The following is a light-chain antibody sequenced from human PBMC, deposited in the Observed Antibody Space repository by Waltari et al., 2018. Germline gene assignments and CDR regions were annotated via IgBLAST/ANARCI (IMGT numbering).Light chain of an antibody. J-gene: IGLJ3*02. CDR2: NNV. CDR3: GTWDTSLTVWV. Sequence: QSVLTQPPSVSAAPGQTVTISCSGSSSNIGSNSVSWYYHLPGTAPKLLIYNNVKRPSGIPDRFSGSKSGTSASLGITGLQTGDEADYYCGTWDTSLTVWVLGGGTKVIVL. CDR1: SSNIGSNS. V-gene: IGLV1-51*01.